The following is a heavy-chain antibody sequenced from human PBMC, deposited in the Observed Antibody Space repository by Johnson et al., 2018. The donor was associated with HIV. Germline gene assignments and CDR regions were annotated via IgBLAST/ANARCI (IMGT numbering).Heavy chain of an antibody. Sequence: VQLVESGGGVVQPGRSLRLSCAASGFTFSSYGMHWVRQAPGKGLEWVAVIWYDGSEKYYVDSVKGRFTISRDNAKNSLYLQMNSLRAEDTAVYYCAKDGGARGSSWYEGVFDIWGQGTMVTVSS. CDR1: GFTFSSYG. D-gene: IGHD6-13*01. CDR2: IWYDGSEK. J-gene: IGHJ3*02. CDR3: AKDGGARGSSWYEGVFDI. V-gene: IGHV3-33*03.